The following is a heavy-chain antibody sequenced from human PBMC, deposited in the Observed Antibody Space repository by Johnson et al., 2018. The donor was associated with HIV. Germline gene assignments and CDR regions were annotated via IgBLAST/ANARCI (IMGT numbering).Heavy chain of an antibody. CDR2: ISYDGSNK. D-gene: IGHD2-8*01. CDR3: AKAGVGYCTNGICFIADAFDI. CDR1: GFTVSSNY. J-gene: IGHJ3*02. Sequence: QVQLVESGGGVVRPGGSLRLSCAASGFTVSSNYMSWVRQAPGKGLEWVAVISYDGSNKYYAASVKGRFTISRDTSKNTLYLQMNSLRAEDTAVYYCAKAGVGYCTNGICFIADAFDIWGQWTMVTVSS. V-gene: IGHV3-30*18.